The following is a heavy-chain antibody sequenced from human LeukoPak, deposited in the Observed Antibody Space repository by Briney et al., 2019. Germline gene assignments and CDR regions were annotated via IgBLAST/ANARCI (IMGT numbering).Heavy chain of an antibody. D-gene: IGHD4-23*01. Sequence: ASETLSLTCTVSGRSVGSSSFHWGWIRQPPGKGLEWIGNIYYTGATSYNPSLKSRVTISVDTSKNQFSLRVNSVTAADTAVYYCARRDYSGRSVRWYFDYWGQGNLVTVSS. J-gene: IGHJ4*02. V-gene: IGHV4-39*01. CDR2: IYYTGAT. CDR1: GRSVGSSSFH. CDR3: ARRDYSGRSVRWYFDY.